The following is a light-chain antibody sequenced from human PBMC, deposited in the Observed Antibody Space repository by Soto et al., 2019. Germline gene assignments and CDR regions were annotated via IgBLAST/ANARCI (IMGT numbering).Light chain of an antibody. CDR2: GAS. CDR3: QQYGGSPWT. Sequence: ALTQSPGTLSLSPGERATLSCRASQTLNSASLGWYQQKPGQAPRLLIYGASSRATGIPDRFSGSGSGTDFTLTISRLEPEDFAVYYCQQYGGSPWTFGQGTKVEIK. V-gene: IGKV3-20*01. J-gene: IGKJ1*01. CDR1: QTLNSAS.